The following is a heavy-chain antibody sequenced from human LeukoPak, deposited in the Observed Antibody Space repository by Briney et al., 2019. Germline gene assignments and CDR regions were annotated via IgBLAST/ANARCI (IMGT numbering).Heavy chain of an antibody. J-gene: IGHJ4*02. CDR1: GGTFSSYA. CDR2: IIPIFGTA. V-gene: IGHV1-69*13. D-gene: IGHD6-6*01. Sequence: ASVKVSCKASGGTFSSYAISWVRQAPGQGLEWMGGIIPIFGTANYAQKFQGRVTITADESTSTAYMELSSLRSEDTAVYYCARGRIQYSSSSARADYWGQGTLVTVSP. CDR3: ARGRIQYSSSSARADY.